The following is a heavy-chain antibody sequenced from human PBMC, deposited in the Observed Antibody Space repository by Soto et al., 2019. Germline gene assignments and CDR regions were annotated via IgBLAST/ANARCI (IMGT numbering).Heavy chain of an antibody. CDR2: INHSGST. CDR1: GGSFSGYY. J-gene: IGHJ6*02. Sequence: SETLSLTCAVYGGSFSGYYWSWIRQPPGKGLEWIGEINHSGSTNYNPSLKSRVTISVDTSKNQFSLKLSSVTAADTAVYYCARDNVLLWFGELYVMDVWGQGTTVTVS. CDR3: ARDNVLLWFGELYVMDV. D-gene: IGHD3-10*01. V-gene: IGHV4-34*01.